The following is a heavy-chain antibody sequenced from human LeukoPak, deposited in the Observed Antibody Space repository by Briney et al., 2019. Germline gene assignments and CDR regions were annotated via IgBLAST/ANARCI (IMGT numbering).Heavy chain of an antibody. CDR3: ARDIPRIAVAVTGY. D-gene: IGHD6-19*01. J-gene: IGHJ4*02. CDR1: GFTFCGYA. CDR2: ISYDGSNK. Sequence: PGRSLRLSCAASGFTFCGYAMHWVRQAPGKGLEWVAVISYDGSNKYYADSVKGRFTICRDNSKNTLYLQMNSLRAEDTAVYYCARDIPRIAVAVTGYWGQGTLVTVSS. V-gene: IGHV3-30*04.